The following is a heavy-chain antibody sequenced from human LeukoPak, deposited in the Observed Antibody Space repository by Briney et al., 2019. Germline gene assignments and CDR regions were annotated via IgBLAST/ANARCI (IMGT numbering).Heavy chain of an antibody. CDR2: ISGSGGST. Sequence: PGGSLRLSCAASGFTFSSYAMSWVRQAPGKGLEWVSAISGSGGSTYYADSVRGRFTISRDNSKNTLYLQMNSLRAEDTAVYYCAKREYYYGSGSSQQEYYFDYWGQGTLVTASS. D-gene: IGHD3-10*01. J-gene: IGHJ4*02. CDR3: AKREYYYGSGSSQQEYYFDY. V-gene: IGHV3-23*01. CDR1: GFTFSSYA.